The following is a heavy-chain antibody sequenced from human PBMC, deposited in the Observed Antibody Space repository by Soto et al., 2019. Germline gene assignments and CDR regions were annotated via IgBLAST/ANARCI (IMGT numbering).Heavy chain of an antibody. J-gene: IGHJ4*02. Sequence: NPSETLSLTCDVSRYSINNNNWWSWVRQPPGGGLEWIGELHHGGSTNYNPSLESRATFSVDISKNQFFLKLSSVTAADTAVYYCTKNSAYALDYWGQGTLVTVS. CDR1: RYSINNNNW. D-gene: IGHD5-12*01. V-gene: IGHV4-4*02. CDR3: TKNSAYALDY. CDR2: LHHGGST.